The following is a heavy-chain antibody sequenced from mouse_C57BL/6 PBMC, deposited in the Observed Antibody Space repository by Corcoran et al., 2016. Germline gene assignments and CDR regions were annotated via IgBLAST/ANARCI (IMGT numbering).Heavy chain of an antibody. D-gene: IGHD1-1*01. CDR1: GFNIKDYY. V-gene: IGHV14-1*01. Sequence: EVQLQQSGAELVRPGASVKLSCTASGFNIKDYYMHWVKQRPEPGLEWIGRVDPEDGDTEYAPKFQGKATMPADTSSNTADRQRSSLPSEDTAVYYCTQGGNYYGSSRDWYFDVGGTGTTVTVSS. CDR2: VDPEDGDT. CDR3: TQGGNYYGSSRDWYFDV. J-gene: IGHJ1*03.